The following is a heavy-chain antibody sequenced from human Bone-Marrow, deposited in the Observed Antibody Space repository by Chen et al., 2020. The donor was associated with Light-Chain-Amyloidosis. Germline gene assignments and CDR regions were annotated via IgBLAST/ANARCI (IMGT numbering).Heavy chain of an antibody. J-gene: IGHJ4*02. Sequence: EVQLEQSGPEVKKPGESLKISCKGSGYTFPNYWIGWVRQMPGKGLEWMGVIYPDDSDARYSPSFEGQVTISADKSITTPSLQWRSLKASDTAMYYCARRRDGYNFDYWGQGPLVTVSS. D-gene: IGHD5-12*01. CDR1: GYTFPNYW. V-gene: IGHV5-51*01. CDR3: ARRRDGYNFDY. CDR2: IYPDDSDA.